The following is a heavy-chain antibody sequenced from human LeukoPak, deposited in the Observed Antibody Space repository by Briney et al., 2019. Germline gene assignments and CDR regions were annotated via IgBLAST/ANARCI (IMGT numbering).Heavy chain of an antibody. Sequence: PGGSLRLSCAASGFTFSSYAMHWVRQAPGKGLEWVAVISYDGSNKYYADSVKGRFTISRDNSKNTLYLQMNSLRAEDMAVYYCAREYYDILTVDYWGQGTLVTVSS. CDR1: GFTFSSYA. D-gene: IGHD3-9*01. V-gene: IGHV3-30*04. CDR3: AREYYDILTVDY. CDR2: ISYDGSNK. J-gene: IGHJ4*02.